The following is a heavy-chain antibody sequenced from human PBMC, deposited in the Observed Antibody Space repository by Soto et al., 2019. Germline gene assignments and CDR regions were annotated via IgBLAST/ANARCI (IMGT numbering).Heavy chain of an antibody. CDR1: GYTLTDLS. J-gene: IGHJ4*02. D-gene: IGHD5-12*01. V-gene: IGHV1-24*01. CDR2: FDPEDGET. Sequence: ASVKVSCKVSGYTLTDLSMHWVRQAPGKGLEWMGGFDPEDGETIYAQKFRGRVTMTEDTSTDTAYMELSSLRSEDTAVYYCATLEGYPYYFDYWGQGTLVTVSS. CDR3: ATLEGYPYYFDY.